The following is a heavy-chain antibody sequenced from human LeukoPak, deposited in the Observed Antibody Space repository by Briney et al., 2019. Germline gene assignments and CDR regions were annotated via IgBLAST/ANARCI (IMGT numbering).Heavy chain of an antibody. CDR2: IYYSGST. CDR1: GSSISSSSYY. Sequence: SETLSLTCTVSGSSISSSSYYWGWNRQPPGKGLEWIGSIYYSGSTYYNPSLKSQVTISVDTSKNQFSLKLSSVTAADTAVYYCAGRARYSSSWFRWFDPWGQGTLVTVSP. D-gene: IGHD6-13*01. CDR3: AGRARYSSSWFRWFDP. V-gene: IGHV4-39*07. J-gene: IGHJ5*02.